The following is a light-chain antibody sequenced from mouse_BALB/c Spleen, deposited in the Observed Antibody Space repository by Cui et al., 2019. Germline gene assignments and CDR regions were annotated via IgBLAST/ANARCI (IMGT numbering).Light chain of an antibody. CDR1: SSISY. Sequence: HIVPTQSPSIMSASPGDKVTITCSARSSISYMHWYQQKPGTSNKRWIYETSQLASVVPARFSGSGSGTSYSLTISRMEDEDAANYYCHQRSSYPTFGAGTKLEMK. CDR2: ETS. V-gene: IGKV4-70*01. CDR3: HQRSSYPT. J-gene: IGKJ5*01.